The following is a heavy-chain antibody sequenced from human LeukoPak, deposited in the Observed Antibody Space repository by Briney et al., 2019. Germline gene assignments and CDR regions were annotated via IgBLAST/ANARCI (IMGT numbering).Heavy chain of an antibody. D-gene: IGHD2/OR15-2a*01. V-gene: IGHV3-53*01. CDR3: ARGFPRVGYFDY. CDR1: GFTVSSNY. Sequence: PGGSLRLSCAASGFTVSSNYMSWVRQAPGKGLEWVSVIYSGGSTYYADSVKGRFTISRDTSKNTLYLQMNSPRAEDTAVYYCARGFPRVGYFDYWGQGTLVTVSS. J-gene: IGHJ4*02. CDR2: IYSGGST.